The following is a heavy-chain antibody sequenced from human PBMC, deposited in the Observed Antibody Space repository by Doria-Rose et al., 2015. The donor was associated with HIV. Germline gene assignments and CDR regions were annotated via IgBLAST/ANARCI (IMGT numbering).Heavy chain of an antibody. V-gene: IGHV2-26*01. D-gene: IGHD6-13*01. CDR1: GVSLSSPGMG. CDR3: ARIKSSRWYHKYYFDF. CDR2: IFSDDVR. Sequence: QVQLVQSGPVLVKPTGTLTLTCTVSGVSLSSPGMGVSWIRQPPGKALEWLANIFSDDVRSYKTSLKSRLTISRGTSKSQVVLTMTDMDPVDTATYYCARIKSSRWYHKYYFDFWGQGTLVIVSA. J-gene: IGHJ4*02.